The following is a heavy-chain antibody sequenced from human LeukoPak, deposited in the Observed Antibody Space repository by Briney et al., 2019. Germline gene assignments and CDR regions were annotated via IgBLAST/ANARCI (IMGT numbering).Heavy chain of an antibody. Sequence: ASVKVSCKASGYTFTSYGISWVRQVPGQGLEWMGWISAYNGNTNYAQKLQGRVTMTTDTSTSTAYMELRSLRSDDTAVYYCARDRRVVPAASFDYWGQGTLVTVSS. CDR3: ARDRRVVPAASFDY. D-gene: IGHD2-2*01. CDR1: GYTFTSYG. J-gene: IGHJ4*02. V-gene: IGHV1-18*01. CDR2: ISAYNGNT.